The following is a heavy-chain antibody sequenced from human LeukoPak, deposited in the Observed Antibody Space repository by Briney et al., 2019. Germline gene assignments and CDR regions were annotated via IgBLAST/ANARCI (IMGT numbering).Heavy chain of an antibody. CDR1: GFTFSSYW. J-gene: IGHJ4*02. Sequence: PGGSLRLSCAASGFTFSSYWMTWVRQAPGKGLEWVGNIKQEGSEKYYVDSVKGRFTISRDNAKNSLYLQMNSLRAEDTAVYYCARDSPPIVGAAFDSWGQGTLVTVSS. CDR3: ARDSPPIVGAAFDS. D-gene: IGHD1-26*01. V-gene: IGHV3-7*01. CDR2: IKQEGSEK.